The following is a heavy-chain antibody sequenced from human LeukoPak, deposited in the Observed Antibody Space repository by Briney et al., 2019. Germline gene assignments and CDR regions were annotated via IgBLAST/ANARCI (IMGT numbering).Heavy chain of an antibody. D-gene: IGHD3-10*01. V-gene: IGHV1-69*04. CDR1: GGTFSSYA. Sequence: GSSVKVSCKASGGTFSSYAISWVRQAPGQGLEWMGRIIPILGIANYAQKFQGRVTITADKSTSTAYMELSSLRSEDTAVYYCARVLWFGELLPSHDAFDIWGQGTMVTVSS. CDR3: ARVLWFGELLPSHDAFDI. CDR2: IIPILGIA. J-gene: IGHJ3*02.